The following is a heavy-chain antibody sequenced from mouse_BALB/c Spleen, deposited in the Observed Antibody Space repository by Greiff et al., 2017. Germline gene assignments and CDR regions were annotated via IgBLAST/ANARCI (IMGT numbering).Heavy chain of an antibody. CDR3: ARDREGFDY. CDR1: GFTFSSYA. D-gene: IGHD3-1*01. Sequence: EVKLMESGGGLVKPGGSLKLSCAASGFTFSSYAMSWVRQSPEKRLEWVAEISSGGSYTYYPDTVTGRFTISRDNAKNTLYLEMSSLRSEDTAMYYCARDREGFDYWGQGTTLTVSS. V-gene: IGHV5-9-4*01. CDR2: ISSGGSYT. J-gene: IGHJ2*01.